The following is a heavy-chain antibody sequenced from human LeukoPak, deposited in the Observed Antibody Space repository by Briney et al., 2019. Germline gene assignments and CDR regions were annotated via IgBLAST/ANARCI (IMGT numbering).Heavy chain of an antibody. V-gene: IGHV3-11*01. CDR3: ARARPDSSGWYQRPFDY. J-gene: IGHJ4*02. Sequence: PGGSLRLSCAASGFTVSSNYMSWVRQAPGKGLEWVSYISSSGSTIYYADSVKGRFTISRDNAKNSLYLQMNSLRAEDTAVYYCARARPDSSGWYQRPFDYWGQGTLVTVSS. CDR2: ISSSGSTI. CDR1: GFTVSSNY. D-gene: IGHD6-19*01.